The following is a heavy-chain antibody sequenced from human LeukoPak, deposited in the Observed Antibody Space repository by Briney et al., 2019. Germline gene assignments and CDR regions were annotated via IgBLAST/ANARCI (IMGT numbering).Heavy chain of an antibody. CDR3: ARDYYDTTGYYYFDY. V-gene: IGHV1-2*02. CDR2: INPDTGGT. CDR1: GYTFSGSY. Sequence: ASVKVSCKASGYTFSGSYMHWVRQAPGQGLEWMGWINPDTGGTNYAQKFQGRVTMTRDTSISTAYMELSRLKSDDTAVYYCARDYYDTTGYYYFDYWGQGTLVTVSS. J-gene: IGHJ4*02. D-gene: IGHD3-22*01.